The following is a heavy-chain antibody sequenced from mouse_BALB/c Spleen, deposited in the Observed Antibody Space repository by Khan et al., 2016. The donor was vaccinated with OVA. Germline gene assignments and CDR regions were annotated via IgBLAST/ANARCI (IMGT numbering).Heavy chain of an antibody. CDR3: ARTITTAMGDYYAMDY. CDR2: ISSGGHYT. D-gene: IGHD1-2*01. CDR1: GFTFSSYG. Sequence: EVELVESGGDLVTPGGSLKLSCAASGFTFSSYGMSWVRQTPDKRLEWVATISSGGHYTYFPDSVRGRFTISRDNAKNTLYLQMSSLKSEDTAMYYCARTITTAMGDYYAMDYWGQGTSVTVSS. V-gene: IGHV5-6*01. J-gene: IGHJ4*01.